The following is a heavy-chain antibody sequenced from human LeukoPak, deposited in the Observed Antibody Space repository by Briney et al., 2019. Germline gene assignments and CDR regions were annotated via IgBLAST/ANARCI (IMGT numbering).Heavy chain of an antibody. CDR2: INHSGST. D-gene: IGHD5-12*01. V-gene: IGHV4-34*01. Sequence: SSETLSLTCAVYGGSFSGYYWSWIRQPPGKGLEWIGEINHSGSTNCNPSLKSRVTISVDTSKNQFSLKLSSVTAADTAVYYCARGRWLRLAYYYGMDVWGKGTTVTVSS. J-gene: IGHJ6*04. CDR3: ARGRWLRLAYYYGMDV. CDR1: GGSFSGYY.